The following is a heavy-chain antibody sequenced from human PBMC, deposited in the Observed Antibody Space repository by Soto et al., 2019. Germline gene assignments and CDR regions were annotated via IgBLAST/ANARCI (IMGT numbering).Heavy chain of an antibody. J-gene: IGHJ5*02. Sequence: PSETLSLTCTVSGGSISSGGYYWSWIRQHPGKGLEWIGYIYYSGSTYYNPSLKSRVTISVDTSKNQFSLKLSSVTAADTAVYYCARARYDFWSGFGSWFDPWGQGTLVTAPQ. CDR2: IYYSGST. CDR3: ARARYDFWSGFGSWFDP. V-gene: IGHV4-31*03. D-gene: IGHD3-3*01. CDR1: GGSISSGGYY.